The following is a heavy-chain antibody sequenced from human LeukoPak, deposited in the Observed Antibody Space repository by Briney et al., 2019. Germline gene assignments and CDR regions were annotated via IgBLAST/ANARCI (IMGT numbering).Heavy chain of an antibody. CDR2: IDPYSGNT. Sequence: ASVKVSCKASGYTFKSYAITRVRQAPGQGLEWMGWIDPYSGNTNYAQKFQGRVTMTTETLTSTADMEVTSLRSDDTAVYYCARDAVRRFDYWGQGTLVTVSS. CDR3: ARDAVRRFDY. D-gene: IGHD3-10*01. J-gene: IGHJ4*02. V-gene: IGHV1-18*01. CDR1: GYTFKSYA.